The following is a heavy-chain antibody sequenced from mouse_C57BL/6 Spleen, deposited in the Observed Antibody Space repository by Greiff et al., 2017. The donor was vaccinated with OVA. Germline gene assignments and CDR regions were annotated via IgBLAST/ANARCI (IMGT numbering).Heavy chain of an antibody. Sequence: VQLQQSGAELARPGASVKLSCKASGYTFTSYGISWVKQRTGQGLEWIGEIYPRSGNTSYNEKFKGKATLTADKSSSTAYMELRSLTSEDSAVYFCARSKITTVVGEFAYWGQGTLVTVSA. CDR3: ARSKITTVVGEFAY. CDR1: GYTFTSYG. V-gene: IGHV1-81*01. D-gene: IGHD1-1*01. CDR2: IYPRSGNT. J-gene: IGHJ3*01.